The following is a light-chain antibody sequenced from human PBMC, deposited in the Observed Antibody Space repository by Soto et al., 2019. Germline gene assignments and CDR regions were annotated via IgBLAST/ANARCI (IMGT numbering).Light chain of an antibody. Sequence: QSALTQPASVSGAPRQAIAISRTGTSSDVGGYNYVSWYQHHPGKAPNLMVYDVSNWPSGVSNRFSGSKSGTTAPLNISGLKAEEQADYYFSSYTSSSTYVFRTGTKVTVL. CDR2: DVS. CDR3: SSYTSSSTYV. J-gene: IGLJ1*01. CDR1: SSDVGGYNY. V-gene: IGLV2-14*03.